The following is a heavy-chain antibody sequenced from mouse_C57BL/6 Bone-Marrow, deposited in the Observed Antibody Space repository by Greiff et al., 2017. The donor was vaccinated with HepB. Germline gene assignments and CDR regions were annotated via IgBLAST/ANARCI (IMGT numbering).Heavy chain of an antibody. J-gene: IGHJ1*03. D-gene: IGHD1-1*01. Sequence: QVQLKQPGAELVKPGASVKLSCKASGYTFTSYWMHWVKQRPGQGLEWIGMIHPNSGSTNYNEKFKSKATLTVDKSSSTAYMQLSSLTSEDSAVYYCARNYGSPWYCDVWGTGTTVTVSS. V-gene: IGHV1-64*01. CDR1: GYTFTSYW. CDR3: ARNYGSPWYCDV. CDR2: IHPNSGST.